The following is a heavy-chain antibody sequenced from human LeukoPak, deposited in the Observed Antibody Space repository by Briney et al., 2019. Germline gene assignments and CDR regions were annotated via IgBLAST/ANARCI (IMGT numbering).Heavy chain of an antibody. D-gene: IGHD6-6*01. Sequence: GGSLTLSCAISGFTSSTAWLTWVRQAPGEGLEWVANIKQDGSVKYHVDSVKGRFTISRDNARNSVYLQMNSLRGEDTAVYYCARIGWSSSSFDYWGQGILVTVSS. CDR3: ARIGWSSSSFDY. CDR1: GFTSSTAW. CDR2: IKQDGSVK. V-gene: IGHV3-7*01. J-gene: IGHJ4*02.